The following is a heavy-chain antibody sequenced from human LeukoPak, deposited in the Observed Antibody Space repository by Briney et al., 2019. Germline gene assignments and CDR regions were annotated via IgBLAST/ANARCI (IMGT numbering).Heavy chain of an antibody. CDR2: ISYDGSNK. CDR1: GFTFSSYA. V-gene: IGHV3-30-3*01. D-gene: IGHD6-25*01. CDR3: AGERGQAAENWFDP. Sequence: GGSLRLSCAASGFTFSSYAMHWVRQAPGKGLEWVAVISYDGSNKYYADSVKGRFTISRDNSKNTLYLQMNSLRAEDTAVYYCAGERGQAAENWFDPWGQGTLVTVSS. J-gene: IGHJ5*02.